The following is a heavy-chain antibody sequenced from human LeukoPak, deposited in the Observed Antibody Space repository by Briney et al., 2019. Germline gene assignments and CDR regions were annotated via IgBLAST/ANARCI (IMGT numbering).Heavy chain of an antibody. V-gene: IGHV3-7*01. CDR2: IKQDGSDK. Sequence: GGALRLSCAASVVSISNDWMNWVRQGPGEGQEWVANIKQDGSDKNYVDSVKHRFTLYSDNAKNSLILNMKSLRDEDTALSYCARGVWAPFDPWGQGPLVSVSS. CDR3: ARGVWAPFDP. J-gene: IGHJ5*02. D-gene: IGHD7-27*01. CDR1: VVSISNDW.